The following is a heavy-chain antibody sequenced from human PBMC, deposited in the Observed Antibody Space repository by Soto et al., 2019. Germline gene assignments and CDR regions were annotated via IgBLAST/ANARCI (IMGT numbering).Heavy chain of an antibody. CDR2: IYYSGST. D-gene: IGHD3-22*01. Sequence: QVQLQESGPGLVKPSEILSLTCTVSGGSISSYYWSWIRQPPGKGLEWIGYIYYSGSTNYNPSLKSRVTVSVDTSSNQFSLKLTSVTAADTAVYYCATNAAQWLSWFDPWGQGTLVTVSS. CDR3: ATNAAQWLSWFDP. V-gene: IGHV4-59*01. CDR1: GGSISSYY. J-gene: IGHJ5*02.